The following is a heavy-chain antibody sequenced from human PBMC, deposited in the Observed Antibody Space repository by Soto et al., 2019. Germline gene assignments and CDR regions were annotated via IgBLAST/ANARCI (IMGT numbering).Heavy chain of an antibody. J-gene: IGHJ4*02. Sequence: QVQLVESGGGVVQPGRSLRLSCAVSGFIFSRYGMHWVRQAPGKGLEWVAVISNDGSYKNYADSVKGRFTISRDNSKNTLYLQMNSLRAEDTAVYYCVKMSFPDYYDSSGSYFDYRGQGTLVTVSS. CDR1: GFIFSRYG. V-gene: IGHV3-30*18. CDR2: ISNDGSYK. CDR3: VKMSFPDYYDSSGSYFDY. D-gene: IGHD3-22*01.